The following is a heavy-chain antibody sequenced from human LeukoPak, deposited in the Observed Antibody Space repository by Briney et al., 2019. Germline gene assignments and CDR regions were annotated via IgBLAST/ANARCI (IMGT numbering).Heavy chain of an antibody. V-gene: IGHV4-4*07. Sequence: SETLSLTCTVSGGSISSYYWSWIRQPAGKGLEWIGRIYTSGSTNYNPSLKSRVTMSVDTSKNQFSLKLSSVTAADTAVYYCARAQPPLLEWLSPSLNWFDSWGQGTLVTVSS. CDR1: GGSISSYY. CDR3: ARAQPPLLEWLSPSLNWFDS. D-gene: IGHD3-3*01. CDR2: IYTSGST. J-gene: IGHJ5*01.